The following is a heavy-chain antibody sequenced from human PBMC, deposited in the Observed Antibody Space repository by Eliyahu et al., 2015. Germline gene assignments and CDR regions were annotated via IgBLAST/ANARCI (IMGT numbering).Heavy chain of an antibody. D-gene: IGHD2-21*02. CDR2: TYPGDSDV. V-gene: IGHV5-51*01. Sequence: EVQLVQSGAEVKKPGESLKISCKGSGYNFGGYWXGWVRQMPGKGLEWMGVTYPGDSDVKYSPSXQGQVIISADKSISTAYLQWSSLKASDTAIYYCARHASLDPHIALVTAPLDSWGQGTLVTVSS. CDR1: GYNFGGYW. J-gene: IGHJ4*02. CDR3: ARHASLDPHIALVTAPLDS.